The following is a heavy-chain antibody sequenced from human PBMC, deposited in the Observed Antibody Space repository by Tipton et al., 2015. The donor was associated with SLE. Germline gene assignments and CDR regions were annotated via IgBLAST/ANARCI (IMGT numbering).Heavy chain of an antibody. CDR2: IYGGGNT. CDR3: ASRLGSPHFGS. J-gene: IGHJ4*02. CDR1: GVTVSNNY. Sequence: QLVQSGGGLVQPGGSLRLSCAASGVTVSNNYMSWVRQAPGKGLEWVSLIYGGGNTYYPDSVKGRFTISRDNAKNSLFLQMNSLTAEDTAVYYCASRLGSPHFGSWGQGTLVTVSS. V-gene: IGHV3-53*01. D-gene: IGHD7-27*01.